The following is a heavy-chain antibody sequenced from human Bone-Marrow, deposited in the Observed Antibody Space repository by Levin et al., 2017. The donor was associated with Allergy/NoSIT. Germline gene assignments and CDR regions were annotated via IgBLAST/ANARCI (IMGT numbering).Heavy chain of an antibody. Sequence: AGGSLRLSCSASGFTYSSSGINWVRQAPGKGLEWVAVMSYDGSNHFVADSVRGRFTVSRDSSNNTLYLQMNSLRPEDTAVYYCAMIVVVIPTWGQGTLVTVSS. CDR3: AMIVVVIPT. J-gene: IGHJ4*02. CDR1: GFTYSSSG. D-gene: IGHD3-22*01. V-gene: IGHV3-30*03. CDR2: MSYDGSNH.